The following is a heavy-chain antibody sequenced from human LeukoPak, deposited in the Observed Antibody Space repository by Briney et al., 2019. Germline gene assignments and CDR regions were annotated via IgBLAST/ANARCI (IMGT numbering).Heavy chain of an antibody. V-gene: IGHV4-34*01. CDR1: GGSFSGYY. CDR3: AIHIVVVPAAKKKNWFDP. CDR2: INHSGST. J-gene: IGHJ5*02. D-gene: IGHD2-2*01. Sequence: SETLSLTCAVYGGSFSGYYWSWIRQPPGKGLEWIEEINHSGSTNYNPSLKSRVTISVDTSKNQFSLKLSSVTAADTAVYYCAIHIVVVPAAKKKNWFDPWSQGTLVTVSS.